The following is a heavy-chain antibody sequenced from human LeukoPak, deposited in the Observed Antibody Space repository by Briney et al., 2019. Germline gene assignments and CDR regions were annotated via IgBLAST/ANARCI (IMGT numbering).Heavy chain of an antibody. CDR2: ISYDGSNK. V-gene: IGHV3-30*18. CDR1: GFTFSSYG. Sequence: GGSLRLSCAASGFTFSSYGMHWVRQAPGKGLEWVVVISYDGSNKYYADSVKGRFTISRDNSKNTLYLQMNSLRAEDTAVYYCVKDHCLERSGVIPYYFDYWGQGTLVTVSS. D-gene: IGHD3-16*02. CDR3: VKDHCLERSGVIPYYFDY. J-gene: IGHJ4*02.